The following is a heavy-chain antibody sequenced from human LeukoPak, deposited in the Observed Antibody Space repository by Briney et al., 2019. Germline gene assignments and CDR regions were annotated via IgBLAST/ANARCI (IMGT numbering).Heavy chain of an antibody. CDR3: AIGPSGLLGGPSFDY. J-gene: IGHJ4*02. D-gene: IGHD2-15*01. Sequence: SETLSLTCTVYAGSISSHYWSWIRQPPGKGLEWIGYFYYSGSTNYNPSLKSRVTISEDTYKEQFSLNLSSENATDTALSYCAIGPSGLLGGPSFDYWGQGTLVTVSS. V-gene: IGHV4-59*11. CDR1: AGSISSHY. CDR2: FYYSGST.